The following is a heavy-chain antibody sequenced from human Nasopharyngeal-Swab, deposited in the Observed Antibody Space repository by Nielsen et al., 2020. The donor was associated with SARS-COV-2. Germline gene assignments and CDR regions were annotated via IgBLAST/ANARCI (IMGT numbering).Heavy chain of an antibody. V-gene: IGHV3-23*01. Sequence: GGSLRLSCAASGFTFSSYAMSWVRQAPGKGLEWVSAISGSGGSTYYEDSVKGRFTISRDNSKNTLYLQMNSLRAEDTAVYYCAKAPAAYYDILIGYYYYGMDVWGQGTMVTVSS. CDR1: GFTFSSYA. J-gene: IGHJ6*02. D-gene: IGHD3-9*01. CDR2: ISGSGGST. CDR3: AKAPAAYYDILIGYYYYGMDV.